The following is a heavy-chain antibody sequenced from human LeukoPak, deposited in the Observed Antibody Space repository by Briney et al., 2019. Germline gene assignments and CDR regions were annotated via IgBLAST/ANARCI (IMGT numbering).Heavy chain of an antibody. CDR3: ARAHITMVRGVIIGNSFDP. J-gene: IGHJ5*02. CDR1: GGSFSGYY. D-gene: IGHD3-10*01. CDR2: INHSGST. Sequence: PSETLSLTCAVYGGSFSGYYWSWIRQPPGKGLERIGEINHSGSTNYNPSLKSRVTISVDTSKSQFSLKQSSVTAADTAVYYCARAHITMVRGVIIGNSFDPWGQGTLVTVSS. V-gene: IGHV4-34*01.